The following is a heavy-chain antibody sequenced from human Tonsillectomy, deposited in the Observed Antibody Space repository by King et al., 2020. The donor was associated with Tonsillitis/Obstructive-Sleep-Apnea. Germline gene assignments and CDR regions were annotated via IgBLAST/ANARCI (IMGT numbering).Heavy chain of an antibody. CDR2: IYSGGIT. CDR3: ARVLAVAANFDY. J-gene: IGHJ4*02. Sequence: EVQLVESGGGLIQPGGSLRLSCAASGFTVNTNYMSWVRQAPGKGLEWVSVIYSGGITYYADSVKGRSTISRDNSKNTLYLQMNSLRAEDTAVYYCARVLAVAANFDYWGQGTLVTVSS. V-gene: IGHV3-53*01. CDR1: GFTVNTNY. D-gene: IGHD6-19*01.